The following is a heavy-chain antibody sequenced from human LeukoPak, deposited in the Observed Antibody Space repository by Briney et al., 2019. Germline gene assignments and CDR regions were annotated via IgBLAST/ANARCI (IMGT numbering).Heavy chain of an antibody. Sequence: GGSLRISCAASGFTFSSYWMSWVRQAPGKGLEWVANIKQDGSEKYYVDSMKGRFTISRDNAKNSLYLQMNSLRAEDTAVYYCARDPVYSSGWDYFDYWGQGTLVTVSS. D-gene: IGHD6-19*01. CDR3: ARDPVYSSGWDYFDY. V-gene: IGHV3-7*01. CDR2: IKQDGSEK. CDR1: GFTFSSYW. J-gene: IGHJ4*02.